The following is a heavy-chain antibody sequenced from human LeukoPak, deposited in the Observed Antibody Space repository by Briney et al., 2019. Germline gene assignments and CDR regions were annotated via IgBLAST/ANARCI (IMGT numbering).Heavy chain of an antibody. J-gene: IGHJ4*02. CDR3: ARDWAPADSGYDTYTDY. Sequence: SETLSLTCAVYGGSFSGYYWSWIRQPPGKGLEWIGEINHSGSTNYNPSLKSRVTISVDTSKNQFSLKLSSVTAADTAVYYCARDWAPADSGYDTYTDYWGQGTLVTVSS. CDR2: INHSGST. CDR1: GGSFSGYY. V-gene: IGHV4-34*01. D-gene: IGHD5-12*01.